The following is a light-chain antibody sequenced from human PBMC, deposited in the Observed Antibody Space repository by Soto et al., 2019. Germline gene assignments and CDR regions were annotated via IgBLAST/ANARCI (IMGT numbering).Light chain of an antibody. V-gene: IGKV3-20*01. J-gene: IGKJ1*01. CDR3: QQYETSARM. CDR1: QSVSGSF. Sequence: EIVLTQSPGTLSLSPGERATLSCRASQSVSGSFLAWYQQKPGQAPRLLIYGASYRATGIPDRFSGSGSGTDFTLTITRLEPEDFAVYFCQQYETSARMFGQGTKVDI. CDR2: GAS.